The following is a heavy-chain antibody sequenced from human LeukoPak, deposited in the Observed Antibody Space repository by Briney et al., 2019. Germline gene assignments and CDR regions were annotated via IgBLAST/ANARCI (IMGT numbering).Heavy chain of an antibody. V-gene: IGHV1-2*02. CDR1: GYTFTGYY. J-gene: IGHJ3*02. D-gene: IGHD6-13*01. CDR3: ARDCPYGQQLGKCAFDI. Sequence: ASVKVSCKASGYTFTGYYMHWVRQAPGQGLEWMGWINPNSGGTNYAQKFQGRVTMTRDTSISTAYMELSRLRSDDTAVYYCARDCPYGQQLGKCAFDIWGQGTMVTVSS. CDR2: INPNSGGT.